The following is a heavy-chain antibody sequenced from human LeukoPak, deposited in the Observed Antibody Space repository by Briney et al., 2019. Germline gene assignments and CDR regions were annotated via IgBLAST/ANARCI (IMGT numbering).Heavy chain of an antibody. V-gene: IGHV3-7*03. CDR1: GFIFSSYW. CDR3: ARLGPASSGWPESFDY. J-gene: IGHJ4*02. D-gene: IGHD6-19*01. CDR2: IKRDGSEK. Sequence: GGSLRLSCAASGFIFSSYWMNWVRQAPGKGLEWVANIKRDGSEKYYVDSVKGRFTISRDNAKNSLDLQMNSLRVEDTAVYYCARLGPASSGWPESFDYWGQGTLVTVSS.